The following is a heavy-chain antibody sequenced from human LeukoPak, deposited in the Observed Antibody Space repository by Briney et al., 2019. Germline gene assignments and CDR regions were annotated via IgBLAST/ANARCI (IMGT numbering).Heavy chain of an antibody. J-gene: IGHJ4*02. Sequence: GGSLRLSCAASGFTVSSNYMSWVRQAPGKGLEWVSVIYSGGSTYYADSVKGRSTISRHNSKNTLYLQMNSLRAEDTAVYYCARAPLYSSDWYYDYWGQGTLVTVSS. CDR2: IYSGGST. CDR3: ARAPLYSSDWYYDY. D-gene: IGHD6-19*01. CDR1: GFTVSSNY. V-gene: IGHV3-53*04.